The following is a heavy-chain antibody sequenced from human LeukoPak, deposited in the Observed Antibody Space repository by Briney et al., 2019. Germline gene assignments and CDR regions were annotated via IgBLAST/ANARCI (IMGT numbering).Heavy chain of an antibody. D-gene: IGHD3-22*01. J-gene: IGHJ4*02. CDR3: AKDGLSYDGREHVYYFDF. V-gene: IGHV3-23*01. Sequence: GGSLRLSCVASGFTFSAYAMSWVRQAPGKGLEWVSSIIWSGDAAYYADSVKGRFTISRDNSRNTLYLQMNSLRAEDTALYYCAKDGLSYDGREHVYYFDFWGQGTLVAVSS. CDR2: IIWSGDAA. CDR1: GFTFSAYA.